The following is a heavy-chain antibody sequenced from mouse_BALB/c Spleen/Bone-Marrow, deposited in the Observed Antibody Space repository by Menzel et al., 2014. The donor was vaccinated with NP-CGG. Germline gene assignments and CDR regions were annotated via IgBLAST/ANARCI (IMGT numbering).Heavy chain of an antibody. CDR3: ARGYDYASCFAY. Sequence: EVHLVESGGGLVQPGGSLKLSCAASGFTFSSYGMPWVRQTPDKRLEMIATINVNGDTTYHPDSVKGRFTISRDNVKNALYLQMSGLKSEDTGMYYSARGYDYASCFAYWGQGTLVTVSA. J-gene: IGHJ3*01. CDR2: INVNGDTT. V-gene: IGHV5-6-3*01. CDR1: GFTFSSYG. D-gene: IGHD2-4*01.